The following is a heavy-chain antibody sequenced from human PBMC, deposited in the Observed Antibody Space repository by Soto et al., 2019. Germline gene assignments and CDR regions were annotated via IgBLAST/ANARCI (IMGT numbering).Heavy chain of an antibody. V-gene: IGHV3-23*01. J-gene: IGHJ3*02. CDR2: ISNSGDST. CDR1: GFIFSTYA. D-gene: IGHD4-17*01. Sequence: LRLSCAASGFIFSTYAMNWVRQAPGKGLEWVSAISNSGDSTYYTESVRGRFTISRDNSINTLYLQMSSLRTEDTAVYYCAHPRGYGVFDAVDIWGQGTMVTVSS. CDR3: AHPRGYGVFDAVDI.